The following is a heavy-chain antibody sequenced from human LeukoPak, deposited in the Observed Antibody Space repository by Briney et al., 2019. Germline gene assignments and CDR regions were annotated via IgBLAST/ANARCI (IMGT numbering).Heavy chain of an antibody. V-gene: IGHV3-23*01. CDR1: GFIFKSYD. CDR3: PKDLPPKGYDFWDY. J-gene: IGHJ4*02. CDR2: VSCSGGNT. Sequence: GGSLRLFCAASGFIFKSYDMRGLRQAPGKALEGVSAVSCSGGNTFYADSVKGRLHISRDNSKNKLYIQMNRLTSEDTAVYYCPKDLPPKGYDFWDYWGQGTLVTVSS. D-gene: IGHD5-12*01.